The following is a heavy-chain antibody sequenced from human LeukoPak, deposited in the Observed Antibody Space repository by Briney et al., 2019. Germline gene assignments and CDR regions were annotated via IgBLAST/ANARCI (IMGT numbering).Heavy chain of an antibody. D-gene: IGHD6-13*01. V-gene: IGHV4-31*03. Sequence: PSETLSLTCTVSGGSISSGGYYWSWIRQHPGKGLEWIGYIYHTGSTYYNPSLKSRVSISIDTSKNQFSLKLSSVTAADTAVYYCARQGGSSSPYYYYYMDVWGKGTTVTVSS. J-gene: IGHJ6*03. CDR2: IYHTGST. CDR1: GGSISSGGYY. CDR3: ARQGGSSSPYYYYYMDV.